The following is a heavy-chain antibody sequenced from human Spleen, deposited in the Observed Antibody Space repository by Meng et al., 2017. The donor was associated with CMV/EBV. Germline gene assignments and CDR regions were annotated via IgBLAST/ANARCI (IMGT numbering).Heavy chain of an antibody. Sequence: GGSLRLSCAASGFTFVDYAFHWVRQAPGKGLEWMGGFDPEDGETIYAQKFQGRVTMTEDTSTDTAYMELSSLRSEDTAVYYCATGSNSNYYYGMDVWGQGTTVTVSS. CDR2: FDPEDGET. CDR1: GFTFVDYA. D-gene: IGHD4-11*01. J-gene: IGHJ6*02. V-gene: IGHV1-24*01. CDR3: ATGSNSNYYYGMDV.